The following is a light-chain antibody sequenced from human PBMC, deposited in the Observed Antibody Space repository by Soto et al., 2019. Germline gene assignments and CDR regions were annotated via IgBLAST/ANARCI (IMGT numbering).Light chain of an antibody. CDR3: QQSNNWPYT. V-gene: IGKV3-15*01. CDR1: QSVRDN. CDR2: GAS. J-gene: IGKJ2*01. Sequence: EIVMTHSPATLSVSPGERATLSCRASQSVRDNLAWYQQKPGQTPRLLIYGASTRATGIPARFSGSGSGTEFTLTINSLQSEDIALYFCQQSNNWPYTFGQGTKLEI.